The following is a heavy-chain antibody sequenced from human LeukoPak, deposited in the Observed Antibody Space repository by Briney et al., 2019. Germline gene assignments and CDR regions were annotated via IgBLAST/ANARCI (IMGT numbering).Heavy chain of an antibody. Sequence: SSETLSLTCAVYGGSFSGYYWSWIRHPPGKGLEWIGEINHSGSTNYNPSLKSRVAISVDTSKNQFSLKLSSVSAGDTAVYYCARGGYCSRTSCYGGGFDPWGQGTLVTVSS. CDR1: GGSFSGYY. J-gene: IGHJ5*02. CDR2: INHSGST. CDR3: ARGGYCSRTSCYGGGFDP. D-gene: IGHD2-2*01. V-gene: IGHV4-34*01.